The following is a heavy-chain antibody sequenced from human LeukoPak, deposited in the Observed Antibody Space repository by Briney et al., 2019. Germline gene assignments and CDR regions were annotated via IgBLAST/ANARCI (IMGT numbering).Heavy chain of an antibody. Sequence: PSETLSLTCTVSGGSINNYYWGWIRQPAGKGLEWIGRMYSSGSVSYNPSLKSRVTMSGDTSKNQISLKVISVTAADTAVYYCARKRDIAARVYYYMDVWGKGTTVTVSS. CDR3: ARKRDIAARVYYYMDV. CDR2: MYSSGSV. V-gene: IGHV4-4*07. J-gene: IGHJ6*03. D-gene: IGHD6-6*01. CDR1: GGSINNYY.